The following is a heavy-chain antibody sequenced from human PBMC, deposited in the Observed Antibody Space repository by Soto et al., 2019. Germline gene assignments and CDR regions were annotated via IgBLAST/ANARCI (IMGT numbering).Heavy chain of an antibody. CDR2: ISSSGTTM. D-gene: IGHD6-25*01. CDR1: GFTFSSYS. V-gene: IGHV3-48*01. CDR3: ARGAETGYSGVDY. J-gene: IGHJ4*02. Sequence: EVQLVESGGGLVQPGGSLRLSCAASGFTFSSYSMNWVRQAPGKGLEWVSYISSSGTTMYYADSVKGRFTISRDSAKNSLSLQMNSLRAEDTAVYYCARGAETGYSGVDYWGQGTLVTVSS.